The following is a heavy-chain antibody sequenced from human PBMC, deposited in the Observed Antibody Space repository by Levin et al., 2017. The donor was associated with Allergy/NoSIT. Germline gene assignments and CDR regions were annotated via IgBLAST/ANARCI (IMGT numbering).Heavy chain of an antibody. CDR3: ARDTSSWYKNLYYFDY. CDR1: GFTFRNYG. J-gene: IGHJ4*02. V-gene: IGHV3-33*01. Sequence: PGGSLRLSCAASGFTFRNYGMHWVRQAPGKGLEWVSVIWSDGTEDYYADSVQGRFTISRDNSKNTLNLQMSDLRAEDSALYYCARDTSSWYKNLYYFDYWGRGTLVTVSS. D-gene: IGHD6-13*01. CDR2: IWSDGTED.